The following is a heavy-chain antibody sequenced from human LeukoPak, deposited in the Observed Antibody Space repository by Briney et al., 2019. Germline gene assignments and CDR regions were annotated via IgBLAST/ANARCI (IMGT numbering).Heavy chain of an antibody. D-gene: IGHD6-13*01. V-gene: IGHV3-7*03. CDR1: RFTFSNYW. Sequence: GGSLSLSCATSRFTFSNYWMTWVRQAPGKGLEWVANIKQDGSEKYYVYSVKGRFTISRDNAKNSLYLQMNSLRAEDTATYYCAREGSSTWYLDYWGQGTLVTVSS. CDR2: IKQDGSEK. CDR3: AREGSSTWYLDY. J-gene: IGHJ4*02.